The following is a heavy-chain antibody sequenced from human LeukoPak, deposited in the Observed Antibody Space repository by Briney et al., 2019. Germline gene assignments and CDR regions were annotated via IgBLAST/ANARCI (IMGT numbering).Heavy chain of an antibody. Sequence: GRSLRLSCAGSGFTFDEHAMHWVRQAPGKGLEWGSGISWNSGSIAYADSVKGRFTISRDNAKNLLFLQMSSLRAADTALYYCVKGHCSSSSCFPNYYYYMDVWGTGTTVTVSS. CDR3: VKGHCSSSSCFPNYYYYMDV. J-gene: IGHJ6*03. D-gene: IGHD2-15*01. CDR2: ISWNSGSI. CDR1: GFTFDEHA. V-gene: IGHV3-9*01.